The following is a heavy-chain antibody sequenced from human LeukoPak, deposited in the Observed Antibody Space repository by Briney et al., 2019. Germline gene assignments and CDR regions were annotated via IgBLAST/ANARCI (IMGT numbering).Heavy chain of an antibody. J-gene: IGHJ2*01. D-gene: IGHD5-24*01. Sequence: ASVKVSCKASGYSFTGYYIHWVRQATGQGLEWMGIIGPHGDDATYAQKFQGRVTMTGERSTRTVHMQLSSLRSDDTAVYYCARAGVMATNHFDLWGRGTLVTVSS. CDR2: IGPHGDDA. V-gene: IGHV1-46*01. CDR1: GYSFTGYY. CDR3: ARAGVMATNHFDL.